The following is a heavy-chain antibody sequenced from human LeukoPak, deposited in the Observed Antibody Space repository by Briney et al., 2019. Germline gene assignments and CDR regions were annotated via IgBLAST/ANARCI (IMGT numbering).Heavy chain of an antibody. CDR3: AREGSRSY. J-gene: IGHJ4*02. Sequence: GGSLRLSCATSGFTFSTYWMSWVRQAPGKGLEWVANIKQDGSERYYVDSVKGRFTISRDNAKSSLYLQMNNLRAGDTGVYYCAREGSRSYWGQGTLVTVSS. CDR2: IKQDGSER. CDR1: GFTFSTYW. V-gene: IGHV3-7*01.